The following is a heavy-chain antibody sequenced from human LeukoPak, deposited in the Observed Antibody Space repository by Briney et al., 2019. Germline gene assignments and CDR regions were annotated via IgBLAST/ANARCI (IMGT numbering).Heavy chain of an antibody. CDR2: ISAYNGNT. CDR1: GYTFTSYG. V-gene: IGHV1-18*01. D-gene: IGHD2-15*01. CDR3: ARGLGYCSGGSCPKGYYYGMDV. J-gene: IGHJ6*02. Sequence: ASVKVSCTASGYTFTSYGISWVRQAPGQGLKWRGWISAYNGNTNYAQKLQGRVTMTTDTSTSTAYMELRSLRSDDTAVYYCARGLGYCSGGSCPKGYYYGMDVWGQGTTVTVSS.